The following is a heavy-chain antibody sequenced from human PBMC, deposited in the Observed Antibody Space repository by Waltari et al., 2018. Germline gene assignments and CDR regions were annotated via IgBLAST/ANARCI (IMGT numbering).Heavy chain of an antibody. Sequence: QEQLVQSGSELKKPGASVTVSCKASGYTFTNYAINWVRQAPGQRLEWMRWINANTGNPTDAQDVTGRYGLSLDTPVSTALLQISSLKAEDTATYYCARVESVPGTTVYYYYGMDVWGQGTTVAVSS. D-gene: IGHD1-1*01. CDR3: ARVESVPGTTVYYYYGMDV. J-gene: IGHJ6*02. CDR1: GYTFTNYA. V-gene: IGHV7-4-1*02. CDR2: INANTGNP.